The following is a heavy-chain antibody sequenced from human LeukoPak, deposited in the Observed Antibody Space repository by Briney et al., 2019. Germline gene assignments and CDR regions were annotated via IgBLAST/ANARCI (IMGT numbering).Heavy chain of an antibody. CDR2: ISAYTGIT. J-gene: IGHJ4*02. V-gene: IGHV1-18*01. CDR3: ARTSSDYYLFDY. D-gene: IGHD3-22*01. CDR1: AYTFTNYD. Sequence: ASVKVSCKASAYTFTNYDISWVRQAPGQGLEWMGWISAYTGITNYAPKLQGRVTMTTDTSTRTAYMEMRSMRSDDTAVYYCARTSSDYYLFDYWGQGTLVTVSS.